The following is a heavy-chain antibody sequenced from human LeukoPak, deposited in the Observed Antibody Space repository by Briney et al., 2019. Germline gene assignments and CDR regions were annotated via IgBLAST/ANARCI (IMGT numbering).Heavy chain of an antibody. J-gene: IGHJ3*02. V-gene: IGHV1-2*04. CDR1: GYTFTGYY. CDR2: INPNSGGT. Sequence: ASVKVSCKASGYTFTGYYMHWMRQAPGQGLEWMGWINPNSGGTNYAQKFQGWVTMTRDTSISTGYMELSRLRSDDTAVYYCARVNREIGIPSYAFDIWGQGTMVTVSS. CDR3: ARVNREIGIPSYAFDI. D-gene: IGHD1-14*01.